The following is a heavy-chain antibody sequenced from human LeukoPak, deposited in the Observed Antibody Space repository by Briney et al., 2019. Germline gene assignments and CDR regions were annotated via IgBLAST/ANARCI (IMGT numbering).Heavy chain of an antibody. Sequence: GGSLRLSCAAPGFTFSDYYMSWIRQAPGKGLEWVSYISIGGSTIYHADSVKGRFTISRDNAKNSLYLQMNSLRAEDTAVYYCARAGIAARGYFDYWGQGTLVTVSS. J-gene: IGHJ4*02. CDR2: ISIGGSTI. V-gene: IGHV3-11*01. D-gene: IGHD6-6*01. CDR3: ARAGIAARGYFDY. CDR1: GFTFSDYY.